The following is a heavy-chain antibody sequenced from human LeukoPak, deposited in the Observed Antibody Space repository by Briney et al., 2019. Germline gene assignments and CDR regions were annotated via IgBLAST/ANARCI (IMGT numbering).Heavy chain of an antibody. CDR3: ARGGDIVVVPAARKPFDY. D-gene: IGHD2-2*01. CDR1: GFTFSSYA. CDR2: ISYDGGDK. Sequence: GRSLRLSCAASGFTFSSYAMHWVRQAPGKGLEWVAVISYDGGDKYYADSVKGRFTISRDSSKNTLDLQMNSLRAEDTAVYYCARGGDIVVVPAARKPFDYWGQGTLVTVYS. J-gene: IGHJ4*02. V-gene: IGHV3-30*01.